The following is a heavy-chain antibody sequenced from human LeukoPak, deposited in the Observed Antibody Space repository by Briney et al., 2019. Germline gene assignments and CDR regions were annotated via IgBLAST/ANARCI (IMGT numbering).Heavy chain of an antibody. Sequence: GGSLRLSCAASGFIFSDYWMHWVRQAPGKGLVWVSRINSDGSSTSHADSVKGRFTISRDNAKNTLYLQMNSLRAEDTAIYYCAKANSGSWKSGWFDPWGQGTLVTVSS. V-gene: IGHV3-74*01. D-gene: IGHD6-19*01. CDR3: AKANSGSWKSGWFDP. CDR2: INSDGSST. J-gene: IGHJ5*02. CDR1: GFIFSDYW.